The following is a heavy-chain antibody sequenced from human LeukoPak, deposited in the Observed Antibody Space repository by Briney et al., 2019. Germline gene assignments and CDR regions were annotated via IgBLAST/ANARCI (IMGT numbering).Heavy chain of an antibody. J-gene: IGHJ6*03. Sequence: GGSLRLSCAASGFTFSSYEMNWVRQAPGKGLEWVSYISSSGSTIYYADSVKGRFTISRDNAKNSLYLQMNGLRAEDTAVYYCARRADTAMEYYYYYYMDVWGKGTTVTISS. D-gene: IGHD5-18*01. CDR2: ISSSGSTI. CDR1: GFTFSSYE. V-gene: IGHV3-48*03. CDR3: ARRADTAMEYYYYYYMDV.